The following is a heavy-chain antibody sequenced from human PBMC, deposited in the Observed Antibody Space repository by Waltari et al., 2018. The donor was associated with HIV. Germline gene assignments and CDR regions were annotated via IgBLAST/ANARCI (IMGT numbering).Heavy chain of an antibody. CDR2: INHSGST. D-gene: IGHD3-10*01. Sequence: QVQLQQWGAGLLKPSETLSLTCAVYGGSFSGYYWSWIRQPPGKGLEWIGEINHSGSTNYNPSLKSRVTISVDTSKNQFSLKLSSVTAADTAVYYCARGYYYGSGSSPNAFDIWGQGTMVTVSS. CDR3: ARGYYYGSGSSPNAFDI. CDR1: GGSFSGYY. V-gene: IGHV4-34*01. J-gene: IGHJ3*02.